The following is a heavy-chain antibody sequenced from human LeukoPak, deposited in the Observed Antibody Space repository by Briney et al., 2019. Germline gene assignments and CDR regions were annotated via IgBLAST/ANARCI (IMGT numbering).Heavy chain of an antibody. CDR1: GFTVSSTY. CDR3: ARAAGWAAGNDY. Sequence: GGSLRLSCAASGFTVSSTYMSWVRQAPGKGLDWVSVIYSGGPTYYADSVKGRFTISRDNSKNTLYLQMNSLRAEDTAVYYCARAAGWAAGNDYWGQGTLVTVSS. J-gene: IGHJ4*02. CDR2: IYSGGPT. D-gene: IGHD4-23*01. V-gene: IGHV3-66*01.